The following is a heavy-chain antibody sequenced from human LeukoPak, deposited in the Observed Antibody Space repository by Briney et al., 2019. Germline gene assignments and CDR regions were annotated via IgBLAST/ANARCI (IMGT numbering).Heavy chain of an antibody. CDR1: GFTFSSYA. D-gene: IGHD5-18*01. CDR2: ISGSGGST. V-gene: IGHV3-23*01. CDR3: AKGSTWIQLWLIDY. Sequence: GGSLRLSCAASGFTFSSYAMSWVRQAPGKGLEWVSAISGSGGSTYYADSVKGRFTISRDNSKNTLYLQMNSLRAEDTAVYYCAKGSTWIQLWLIDYWGQGTLVTVSS. J-gene: IGHJ4*02.